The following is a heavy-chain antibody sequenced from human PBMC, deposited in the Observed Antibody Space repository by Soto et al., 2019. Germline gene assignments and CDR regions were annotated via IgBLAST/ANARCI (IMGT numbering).Heavy chain of an antibody. J-gene: IGHJ3*01. D-gene: IGHD3-9*01. CDR1: GGTFSSYT. Sequence: SSKASGGTFSSYTIRWVRQATGQGLEWMGRIIPILGIANYAQKFQGRVTITADKSTSTAYMELSSLRSEDTALYYCARNPYDKDACNCWGKGTMVTVSS. CDR2: IIPILGIA. CDR3: ARNPYDKDACNC. V-gene: IGHV1-69*02.